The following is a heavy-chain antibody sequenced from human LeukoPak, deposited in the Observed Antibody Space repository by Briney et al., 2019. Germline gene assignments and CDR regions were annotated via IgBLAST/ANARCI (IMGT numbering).Heavy chain of an antibody. V-gene: IGHV3-21*01. CDR1: GFTFSTYS. J-gene: IGHJ4*02. CDR3: AASAPRDY. CDR2: ISTSSTYI. Sequence: PGGSLRLSCAASGFTFSTYSMNWVRQAPGKGLGWVSSISTSSTYIYYADSVKGRFTISRDNAKNSLYLQMNSLRAEDTAVYYCAASAPRDYWGQGTLDTVSS.